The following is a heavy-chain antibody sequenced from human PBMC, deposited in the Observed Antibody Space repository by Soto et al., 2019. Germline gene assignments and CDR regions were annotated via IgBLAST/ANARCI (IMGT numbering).Heavy chain of an antibody. J-gene: IGHJ4*02. V-gene: IGHV4-30-4*01. CDR2: IYYSGST. CDR3: ARDYGARYYYDSSGYPPTNKGPVSIDY. D-gene: IGHD3-22*01. Sequence: SETLSLTCTVSGGSISSGDYYWSWIRQPPGKGLEWIGYIYYSGSTYYNPSLKSRVTISVDTSKNQFSLKLSSVTAADTAVYYCARDYGARYYYDSSGYPPTNKGPVSIDYWGQGTLVTVSS. CDR1: GGSISSGDYY.